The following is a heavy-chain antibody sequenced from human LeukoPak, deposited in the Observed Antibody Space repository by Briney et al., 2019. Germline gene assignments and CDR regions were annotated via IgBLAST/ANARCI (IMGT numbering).Heavy chain of an antibody. J-gene: IGHJ4*02. CDR1: GGSISSGGYS. V-gene: IGHV4-30-2*01. CDR2: IYHSGST. Sequence: SQTLSLTCAVSGGSISSGGYSWSWLRQPPGKGLEWIGNIYHSGSTYYNPSLKSRVTISVDRSKNQFFLKLSSVTAADTAVYYCARDAGFGETDYWGQGTLVTVSS. CDR3: ARDAGFGETDY. D-gene: IGHD3-10*01.